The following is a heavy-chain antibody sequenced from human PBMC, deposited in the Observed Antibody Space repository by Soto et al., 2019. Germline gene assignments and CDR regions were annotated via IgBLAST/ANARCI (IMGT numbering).Heavy chain of an antibody. CDR3: ARGPTDYYDNSGNYFLDY. J-gene: IGHJ4*02. V-gene: IGHV1-18*01. D-gene: IGHD3-22*01. CDR1: GYTFTTYG. Sequence: QVQLMQSGAEVKKPGASVKVSCKASGYTFTTYGMSWVRQAPGQGLDWMGWISTYNGNTKYAERLQGRVTMTTDTTTSTAYMELRSLTSDDTAVYYCARGPTDYYDNSGNYFLDYWGQGTLVTVSS. CDR2: ISTYNGNT.